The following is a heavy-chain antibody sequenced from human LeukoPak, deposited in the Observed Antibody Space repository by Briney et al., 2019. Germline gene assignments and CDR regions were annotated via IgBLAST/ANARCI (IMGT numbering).Heavy chain of an antibody. J-gene: IGHJ3*02. CDR2: IKHDGSEK. Sequence: GGSLRLSCAASEFTFSRYWMSWVRQAPGQGLEWVANIKHDGSEKYYVDSVKGRFTISRDNAKNSLYLQMNSLRVEDTALYYCARDGMGGIKAFDIWGQGTMVTVSS. V-gene: IGHV3-7*05. CDR1: EFTFSRYW. CDR3: ARDGMGGIKAFDI. D-gene: IGHD3-10*01.